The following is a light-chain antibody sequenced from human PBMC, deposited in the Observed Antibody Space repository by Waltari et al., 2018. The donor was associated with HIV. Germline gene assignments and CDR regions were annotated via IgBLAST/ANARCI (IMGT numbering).Light chain of an antibody. J-gene: IGKJ2*03. CDR2: KAS. CDR3: QQYDTYSPDS. Sequence: DIQMTQSPSTLSASAGDRVTITCRASQSISTWLAWYQQKPGKAPKLLIYKASSLESGVPSRFSGSGSGTQFTLTIHSVQPDDFATYYCQQYDTYSPDSFGQGTKLEIK. CDR1: QSISTW. V-gene: IGKV1-5*03.